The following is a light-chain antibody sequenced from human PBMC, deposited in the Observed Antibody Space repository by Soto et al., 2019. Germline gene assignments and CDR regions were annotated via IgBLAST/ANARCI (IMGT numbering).Light chain of an antibody. V-gene: IGKV1-5*01. Sequence: DIQMTQSPSTLSASVGDRVTITCRASQSISSWLAWYQQKPGKAPKLLIYDASSLESGVPSRFSGSGSGTEFTLTIRSVQPEDFATYYCLQHRSYPWTFGQGTKVDI. J-gene: IGKJ1*01. CDR3: LQHRSYPWT. CDR2: DAS. CDR1: QSISSW.